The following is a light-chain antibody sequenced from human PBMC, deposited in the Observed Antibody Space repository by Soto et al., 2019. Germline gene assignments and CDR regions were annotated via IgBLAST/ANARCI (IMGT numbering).Light chain of an antibody. J-gene: IGKJ3*01. Sequence: DIQMTQSPSSLSASVGDRVTITCRTSQTIIRYLNWYQQNPGKAPKLLIYSASSLQSGVPSRFSGSGSGTDFTLVISSLQPEDFATDYCQQSFSTLSFGPGTKVDIK. V-gene: IGKV1-39*01. CDR3: QQSFSTLS. CDR1: QTIIRY. CDR2: SAS.